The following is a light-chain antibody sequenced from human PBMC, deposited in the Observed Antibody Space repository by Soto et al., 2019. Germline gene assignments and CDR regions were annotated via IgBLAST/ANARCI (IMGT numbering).Light chain of an antibody. Sequence: QSVLTQPRSVSGSPGQSVTISCTGTSSDVGGYNSVSWYQHHPGKAPKLMIYDVTKRPSGVPDRFSGSKSGNTASLTISGLQAEDEADYYCLSYAGSRVVFGGGTQVTVL. J-gene: IGLJ2*01. V-gene: IGLV2-11*01. CDR2: DVT. CDR1: SSDVGGYNS. CDR3: LSYAGSRVV.